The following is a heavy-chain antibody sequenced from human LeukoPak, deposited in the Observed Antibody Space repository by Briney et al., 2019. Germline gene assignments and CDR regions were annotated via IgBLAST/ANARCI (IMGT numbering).Heavy chain of an antibody. CDR1: GFTFSSSW. V-gene: IGHV3-74*01. CDR2: INSDGSSK. Sequence: GGSLRLSCAASGFTFSSSWMHWVRQAPGKGLVWVSRINSDGSSKNYADSVKGRFTISRDNAKNTLYLQMNSLRAEDTAVYYCARVGLGDYYDSSGSEDWYFDLWGRGTLVTVSS. D-gene: IGHD3-22*01. CDR3: ARVGLGDYYDSSGSEDWYFDL. J-gene: IGHJ2*01.